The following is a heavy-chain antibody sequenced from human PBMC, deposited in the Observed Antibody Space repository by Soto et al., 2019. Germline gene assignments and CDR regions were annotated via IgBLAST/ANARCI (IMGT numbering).Heavy chain of an antibody. Sequence: EVQLVESGGGLVQPGGSLRLSCAASGFTFSSYSMNWVRQAPGKGLEWVSYISSSSSTIYYADSVKGLFTISRDNANNSLYLQMNSLRDEDTAVYYCARGGQLWFHYYYYGMDVWGQGTTVTVSS. D-gene: IGHD5-18*01. V-gene: IGHV3-48*02. J-gene: IGHJ6*02. CDR3: ARGGQLWFHYYYYGMDV. CDR2: ISSSSSTI. CDR1: GFTFSSYS.